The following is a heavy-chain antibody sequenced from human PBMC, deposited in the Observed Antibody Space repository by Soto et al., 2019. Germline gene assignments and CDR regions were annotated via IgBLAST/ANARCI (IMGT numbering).Heavy chain of an antibody. J-gene: IGHJ4*02. D-gene: IGHD3-22*01. CDR1: GFTFSSFW. CDR2: ISGDGSST. Sequence: EVQLVESGGGLVQPGGSLRLSCAASGFTFSSFWMHWVRQAPGKGLVWVSRISGDGSSTTYADSVKGRFNISRDNAKNTLYLQMNRLRAEDTAVYYCTRPRYDGSGTPFDHWGQGTLVTVSS. V-gene: IGHV3-74*01. CDR3: TRPRYDGSGTPFDH.